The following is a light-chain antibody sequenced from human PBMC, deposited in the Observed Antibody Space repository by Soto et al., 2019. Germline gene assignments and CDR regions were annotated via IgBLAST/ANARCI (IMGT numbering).Light chain of an antibody. J-gene: IGKJ1*01. Sequence: EIVMTQSSATLSVSPGEGAPLSCRASQSVSISLAWYQQKPGQAPRLLIYGASTRATGIPARFSGSGSGTEFTLTIGSLQPDDFATYYCQHYNSYPWTFDQGTKV. V-gene: IGKV3-15*01. CDR1: QSVSIS. CDR3: QHYNSYPWT. CDR2: GAS.